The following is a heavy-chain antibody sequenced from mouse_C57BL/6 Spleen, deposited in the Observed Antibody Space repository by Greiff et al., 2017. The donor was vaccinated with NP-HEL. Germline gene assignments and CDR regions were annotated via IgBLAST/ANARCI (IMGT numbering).Heavy chain of an antibody. CDR1: GFTFSSYG. J-gene: IGHJ3*01. CDR3: ARGIPSSYAAY. D-gene: IGHD1-1*01. V-gene: IGHV5-6*01. CDR2: ISSGGSYT. Sequence: VHVKQSGGDLVKPGGSLKLSCAASGFTFSSYGMSWVRQTPDKRLEWVATISSGGSYTYYPDSVKGRFTISRDNAKNTLYLQMSSLKSEDTAMYYCARGIPSSYAAYWGQGTLVTVSA.